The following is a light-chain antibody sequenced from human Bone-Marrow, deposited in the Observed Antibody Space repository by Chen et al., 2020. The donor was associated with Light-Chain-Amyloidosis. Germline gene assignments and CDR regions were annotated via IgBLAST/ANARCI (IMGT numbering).Light chain of an antibody. Sequence: DIVMTQSPASLAVSLGDRATINCKSSQSVLYSSKNKNYLAWYQHKPGQPPKLLIHWASTRESGVPDRFSGSGSGTDFTLTISSLQAEDVAVYYCQQYYNTLTFGPGTKVNI. J-gene: IGKJ3*01. V-gene: IGKV4-1*01. CDR3: QQYYNTLT. CDR2: WAS. CDR1: QSVLYSSKNKNY.